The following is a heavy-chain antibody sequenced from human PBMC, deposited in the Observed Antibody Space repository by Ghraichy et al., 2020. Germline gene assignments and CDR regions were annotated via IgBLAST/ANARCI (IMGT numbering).Heavy chain of an antibody. Sequence: SETLSLTCAVYGGSFSGYYWSWIRQPPGKGLEWIGEINHSGSTNYNPSLKSRVTISVDTSKNQFSLKLSSVTAADTAVYYCARGRNKGYGDYVDYWGQGTLVTVSS. CDR3: ARGRNKGYGDYVDY. CDR2: INHSGST. V-gene: IGHV4-34*01. CDR1: GGSFSGYY. J-gene: IGHJ4*02. D-gene: IGHD4-17*01.